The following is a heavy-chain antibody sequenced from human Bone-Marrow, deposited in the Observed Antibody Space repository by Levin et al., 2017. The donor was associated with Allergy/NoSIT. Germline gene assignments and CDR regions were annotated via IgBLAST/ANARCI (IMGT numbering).Heavy chain of an antibody. Sequence: AASVKVSCRASGGTFSTYAISWVRQAPGQGLEWMGGSIPFFGTTNYAQRFQGRVTITADESKTTAYMELSSLNSGDTAVYYCASHPPFSRGLGYYSSIMDVWGPGTTVIVSS. CDR3: ASHPPFSRGLGYYSSIMDV. D-gene: IGHD2-15*01. CDR1: GGTFSTYA. J-gene: IGHJ6*02. CDR2: SIPFFGTT. V-gene: IGHV1-69*13.